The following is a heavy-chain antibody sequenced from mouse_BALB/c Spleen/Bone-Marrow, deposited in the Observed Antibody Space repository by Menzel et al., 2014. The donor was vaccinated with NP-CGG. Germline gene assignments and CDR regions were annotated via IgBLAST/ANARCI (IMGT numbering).Heavy chain of an antibody. CDR3: ARHAYYDQTEVSFVY. J-gene: IGHJ3*01. V-gene: IGHV5-9-2*01. D-gene: IGHD2-4*01. Sequence: EVMLVESGGGLVKSGGSLKLSCAASGFSFSNYGMSWVRQTPEKRLEWVATISGDGRYTFYSDSVKGRFTIPRDNAKNNLYLQLSSLRSEDTALYYCARHAYYDQTEVSFVYWGQGTLVTVSA. CDR1: GFSFSNYG. CDR2: ISGDGRYT.